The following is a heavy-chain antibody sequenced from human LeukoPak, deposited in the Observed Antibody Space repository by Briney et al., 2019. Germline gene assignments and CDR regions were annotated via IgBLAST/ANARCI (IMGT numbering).Heavy chain of an antibody. CDR2: IYHSGST. V-gene: IGHV4-4*02. CDR3: ARQQNIVVVPAAHSGPYGMDV. J-gene: IGHJ6*04. CDR1: GGSISSSNW. D-gene: IGHD2-2*01. Sequence: SGTLSLTCAVSGGSISSSNWWSWVRQPPGKGLEWIGEIYHSGSTNYNPSLKSRVTISVDKSKNQFSLKLSSVTAADTAVYYCARQQNIVVVPAAHSGPYGMDVWGKGTTVTVSS.